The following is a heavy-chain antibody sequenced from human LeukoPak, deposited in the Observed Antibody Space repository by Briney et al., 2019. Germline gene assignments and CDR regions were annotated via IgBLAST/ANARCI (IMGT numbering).Heavy chain of an antibody. Sequence: GGSLRLSCAASGFTFSNYGVHWVRQAPGKGLEWVAFIRYDGFNKYYADSVKGRFTISRDNSKNTLSLQMNSLRAEDTAVYYCAKPLYNSSFMLDPWGQGTLVTVSS. J-gene: IGHJ5*02. CDR3: AKPLYNSSFMLDP. CDR1: GFTFSNYG. CDR2: IRYDGFNK. V-gene: IGHV3-30*02. D-gene: IGHD6-13*01.